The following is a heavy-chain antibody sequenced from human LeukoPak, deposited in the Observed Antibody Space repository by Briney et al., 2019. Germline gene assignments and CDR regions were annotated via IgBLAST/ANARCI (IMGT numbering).Heavy chain of an antibody. D-gene: IGHD6-6*01. CDR3: ARGGSTSSSSHFHH. CDR1: GFTFSSYW. CDR2: IKQDGSEK. J-gene: IGHJ1*01. Sequence: GGSLRLSCAASGFTFSSYWMSWVRQAPGKGLEWVANIKQDGSEKYYVDSVKGRFTISRDNAKNSLYLQMNSLRAEDTAVYYCARGGSTSSSSHFHHWGQGTLVTVSS. V-gene: IGHV3-7*02.